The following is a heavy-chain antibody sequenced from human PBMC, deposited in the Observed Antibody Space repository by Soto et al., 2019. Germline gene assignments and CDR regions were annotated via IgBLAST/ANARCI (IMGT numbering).Heavy chain of an antibody. D-gene: IGHD6-13*01. CDR3: AKSAFGSSWNYYGMDV. J-gene: IGHJ6*02. Sequence: GESLKISCAASGFTFSSYAMSWVRQAPGKGLEWVSAISGSGGSTYYADSVKGRFTISRDNSKNTLYLQMNSLRAEDTAVYYCAKSAFGSSWNYYGMDVWGQGTTVTVSS. V-gene: IGHV3-23*01. CDR2: ISGSGGST. CDR1: GFTFSSYA.